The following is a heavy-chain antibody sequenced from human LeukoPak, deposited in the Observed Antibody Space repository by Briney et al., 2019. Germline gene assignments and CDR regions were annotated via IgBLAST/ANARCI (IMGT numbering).Heavy chain of an antibody. CDR1: RGSIRKGVHY. CDR3: AVDGDYGTRFDY. D-gene: IGHD4-17*01. J-gene: IGHJ4*02. V-gene: IGHV4-30-4*01. Sequence: PLRTLSLTRLVPRGSIRKGVHYWSWIPQPPGNGLEWIGYIYYSGSTYYNPSLKSRVTISVDTSKKQFSLKLSSVTAADTAVYYCAVDGDYGTRFDYWGQGTLVTVSS. CDR2: IYYSGST.